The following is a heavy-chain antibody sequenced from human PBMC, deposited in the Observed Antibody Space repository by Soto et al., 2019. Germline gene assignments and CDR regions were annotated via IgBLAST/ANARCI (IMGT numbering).Heavy chain of an antibody. CDR1: GGTFSSYA. D-gene: IGHD1-7*01. J-gene: IGHJ3*02. V-gene: IGHV1-69*01. CDR3: ARQDWNYRRLAFDI. CDR2: IIPIFGTA. Sequence: QVQLVQSGAEVKKPGSSVKVSCKASGGTFSSYAISWVRQAPGQGLEWMGGIIPIFGTANYAQKFQGRVKIAADESTRAAYMELGTLRSKTTAVYYCARQDWNYRRLAFDIWGHGTMFTVSS.